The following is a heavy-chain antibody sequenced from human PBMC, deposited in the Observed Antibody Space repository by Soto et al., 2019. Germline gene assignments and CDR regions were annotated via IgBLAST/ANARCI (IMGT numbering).Heavy chain of an antibody. CDR1: GGSISSSNYY. CDR2: SGTT. J-gene: IGHJ4*02. D-gene: IGHD4-17*01. Sequence: PSETLSLTCTVSGGSISSSNYYWGWIRQPPGKGLEWIGSGTTYNNKPSLRSRVTISVDTSKEEFSLKLSSVTAADTAVYYCATYGGDTGRFDYWGQRTLVTVTS. CDR3: ATYGGDTGRFDY. V-gene: IGHV4-39*01.